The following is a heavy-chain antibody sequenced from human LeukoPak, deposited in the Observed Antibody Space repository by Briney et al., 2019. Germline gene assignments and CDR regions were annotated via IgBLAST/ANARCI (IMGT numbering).Heavy chain of an antibody. J-gene: IGHJ4*02. CDR1: GGSITSSTSY. CDR2: IYYSGST. V-gene: IGHV4-39*01. CDR3: ARHGSTDYFDY. Sequence: PSETLSLTCAVSGGSITSSTSYWGWIRQPPGKGLEWIGRIYYSGSTLFTPSPKSRVTISVDTSRNQFSLRLSSVTAADTAVYYCARHGSTDYFDYWGQGTLVTVSS. D-gene: IGHD2-2*03.